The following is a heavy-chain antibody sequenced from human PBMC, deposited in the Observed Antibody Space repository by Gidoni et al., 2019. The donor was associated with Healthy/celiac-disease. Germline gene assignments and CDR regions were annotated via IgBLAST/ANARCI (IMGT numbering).Heavy chain of an antibody. CDR1: GFTLSSYW. V-gene: IGHV3-7*03. Sequence: EVQLVESGGGLVQPGGHRGLSCAASGFTLSSYWRSWGRQAPGKGLEWVANIKHYGSDIYYVDSVKGRFTISRDNAKNSLYLHMNSLRAEDTAVYYCARELLALGVNYYYYGMDVWGQGTTVTVSS. CDR2: IKHYGSDI. D-gene: IGHD2-21*01. J-gene: IGHJ6*02. CDR3: ARELLALGVNYYYYGMDV.